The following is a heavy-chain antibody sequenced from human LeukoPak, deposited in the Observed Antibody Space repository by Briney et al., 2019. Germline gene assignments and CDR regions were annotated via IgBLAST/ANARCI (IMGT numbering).Heavy chain of an antibody. D-gene: IGHD4-17*01. V-gene: IGHV3-30*14. CDR2: ISDDGSRQ. CDR1: GFTFSNYA. Sequence: GRSLRLSCAATGFTFSNYAIHWGRQAPGKGLEWVAFISDDGSRQHYADSVKGRFTISRDNSKNTLYLQMNSLRAEDTAVYYCARDPSYYGDYYYGMDVWGQGTTVTVSS. J-gene: IGHJ6*02. CDR3: ARDPSYYGDYYYGMDV.